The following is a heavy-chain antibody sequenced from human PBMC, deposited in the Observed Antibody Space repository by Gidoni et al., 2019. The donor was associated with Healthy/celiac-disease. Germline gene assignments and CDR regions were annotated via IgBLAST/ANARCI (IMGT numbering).Heavy chain of an antibody. CDR3: ASIGPSSGDAFDI. J-gene: IGHJ3*02. CDR2: MNPNSGNT. V-gene: IGHV1-8*01. CDR1: GYTCTSYD. Sequence: QVQLVQSGAEVKKPGASVKVSCKASGYTCTSYDINWVRQATGQGLEWMGWMNPNSGNTGYAQKFQGRVTMTRNTSIGTAYMELGSLRSEDTAVYYCASIGPSSGDAFDIWGQGTMVTVSS. D-gene: IGHD6-6*01.